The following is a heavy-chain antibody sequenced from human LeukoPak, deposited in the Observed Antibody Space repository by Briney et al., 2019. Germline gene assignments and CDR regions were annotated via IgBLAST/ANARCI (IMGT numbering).Heavy chain of an antibody. CDR3: ARSYYDSSGYSRNWFDP. Sequence: GASVKVSCKASGYTFTSYDINWVRQATGQGLECMGWMNPNSGNTGYAQKFQGRVTITRNTSISTAYMELSSLRSEDTAVYYCARSYYDSSGYSRNWFDPWGQGTLVTVSS. J-gene: IGHJ5*02. V-gene: IGHV1-8*03. D-gene: IGHD3-22*01. CDR2: MNPNSGNT. CDR1: GYTFTSYD.